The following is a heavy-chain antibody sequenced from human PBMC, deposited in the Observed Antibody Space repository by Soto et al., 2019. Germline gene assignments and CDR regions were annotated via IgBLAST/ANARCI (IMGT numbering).Heavy chain of an antibody. Sequence: SETLSLTCTVSGGSISSYYWSWIRQPPGKGLEYIGYIYYSGSTNYNPSLKSRVTISVDTSKKQFSLKLSSVTAADTAVYYCARSLYSGSYTNWFDPWGQGTLVTAS. D-gene: IGHD1-26*01. V-gene: IGHV4-59*01. CDR2: IYYSGST. CDR3: ARSLYSGSYTNWFDP. J-gene: IGHJ5*02. CDR1: GGSISSYY.